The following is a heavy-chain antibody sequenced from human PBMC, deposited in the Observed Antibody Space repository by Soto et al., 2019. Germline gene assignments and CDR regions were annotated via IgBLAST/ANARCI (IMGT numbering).Heavy chain of an antibody. D-gene: IGHD2-15*01. J-gene: IGHJ6*02. V-gene: IGHV1-8*01. Sequence: SVKVSCKASGYTFTSYDINWVRQATGQGLEWMGWMNPNSGNTGYAQKFQGRVTMTRNTSISTAYMELSSLRSEDTAVYYCARGDCSGGSCIYYYGMDVWGQGTTVTVSS. CDR2: MNPNSGNT. CDR1: GYTFTSYD. CDR3: ARGDCSGGSCIYYYGMDV.